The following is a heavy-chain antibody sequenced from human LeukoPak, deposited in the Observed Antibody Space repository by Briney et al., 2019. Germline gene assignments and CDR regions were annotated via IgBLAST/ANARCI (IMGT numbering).Heavy chain of an antibody. Sequence: PGRSLRLSCAASGFTFSSYGMSWVRQAPGKGLEWVSSISTSGGSTYYADSVKGRFTISRDNSKNTLYLQMNSLRAEDTAVYYCATEDLNWFDPWGQGTLVTVSS. J-gene: IGHJ5*02. CDR2: ISTSGGST. CDR1: GFTFSSYG. V-gene: IGHV3-23*01. CDR3: ATEDLNWFDP.